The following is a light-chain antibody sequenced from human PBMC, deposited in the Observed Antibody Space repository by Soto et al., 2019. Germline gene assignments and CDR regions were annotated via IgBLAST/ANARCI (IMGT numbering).Light chain of an antibody. Sequence: EIVLTQSPGTLSLSPGERATLSCRASQTVSSSYLAWYQQKPGQAPGLLIYDASSRATGIPDRFSGSGSGTDFTLTISRLEPEDFAVYHCQQYGSSLLTFGGGTKVEIK. J-gene: IGKJ4*01. CDR3: QQYGSSLLT. V-gene: IGKV3-20*01. CDR2: DAS. CDR1: QTVSSSY.